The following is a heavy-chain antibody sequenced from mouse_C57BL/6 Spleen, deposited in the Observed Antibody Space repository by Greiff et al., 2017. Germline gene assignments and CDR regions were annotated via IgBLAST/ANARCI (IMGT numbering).Heavy chain of an antibody. CDR1: GYTFTSYW. CDR2: IYPGSGST. V-gene: IGHV1-55*01. CDR3: ARCGGSLYAMDY. D-gene: IGHD1-1*02. Sequence: QVQLQQSGAELVKPGASVKMSCKASGYTFTSYWITWVKQRPGQGLEWLGDIYPGSGSTNYNEKFKSKGTLTVDTASSTAYMQLSSLTSEDSAVYYCARCGGSLYAMDYWGQGTSVTVSS. J-gene: IGHJ4*01.